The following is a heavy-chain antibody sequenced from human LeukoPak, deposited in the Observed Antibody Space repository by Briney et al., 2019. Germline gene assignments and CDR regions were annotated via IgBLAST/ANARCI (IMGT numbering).Heavy chain of an antibody. D-gene: IGHD6-19*01. V-gene: IGHV3-74*01. CDR1: GFTFSSYW. J-gene: IGHJ4*02. Sequence: GGSLRLSCAASGFTFSSYWMHWVRQAAGKGLVWVSRINSDGSRTSYADSVKGRFTISRDNAKNTLNLQMNSLRAEDTAVYYCARISSGWYSDYWGQGTLVTVSA. CDR3: ARISSGWYSDY. CDR2: INSDGSRT.